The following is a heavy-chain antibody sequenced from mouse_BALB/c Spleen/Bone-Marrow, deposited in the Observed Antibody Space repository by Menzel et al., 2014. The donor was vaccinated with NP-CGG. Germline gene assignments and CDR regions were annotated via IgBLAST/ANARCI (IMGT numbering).Heavy chain of an antibody. CDR2: IDPANGNT. V-gene: IGHV14-3*02. CDR3: ARYDYGWYFSV. Sequence: EVQLQQSGAELVKPGASVKLSCTASGFNIKDIYMHWVKQRPEQGLGWIGRIDPANGNTKYDPKFQGKATITADTSSNTAYLQLSSLTSEDTAVYYCARYDYGWYFSVWGAGTTVTVSS. J-gene: IGHJ1*01. D-gene: IGHD2-4*01. CDR1: GFNIKDIY.